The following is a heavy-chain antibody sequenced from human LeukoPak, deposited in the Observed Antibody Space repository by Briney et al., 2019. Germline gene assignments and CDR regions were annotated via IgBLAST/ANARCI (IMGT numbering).Heavy chain of an antibody. CDR3: ARLGPGGMVV. D-gene: IGHD3-10*01. V-gene: IGHV3-11*04. CDR2: ISSRSGTI. J-gene: IGHJ6*02. Sequence: GGALRLSCAASGFTFSDEYMSWIRQAPGKGLEWLSDISSRSGTIYYADSVKGRFTISRDNAKNTLYLQMNSLRDEDTGVYYCARLGPGGMVVWGQGTTVTVSS. CDR1: GFTFSDEY.